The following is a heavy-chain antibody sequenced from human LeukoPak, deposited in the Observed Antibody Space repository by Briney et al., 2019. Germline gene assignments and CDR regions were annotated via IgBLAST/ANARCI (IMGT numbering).Heavy chain of an antibody. J-gene: IGHJ3*02. CDR3: ARGAIDYGDYDAFDI. CDR1: GYTFTSYG. D-gene: IGHD4-17*01. Sequence: GASVKVSCKASGYTFTSYGISWVRQAPGQGPEWMGWISAYNGNTNYAQKLQGRVTMTTDTSTSTAYMELRSLRSDDTAVYYCARGAIDYGDYDAFDIWGQGTMVTVSS. CDR2: ISAYNGNT. V-gene: IGHV1-18*01.